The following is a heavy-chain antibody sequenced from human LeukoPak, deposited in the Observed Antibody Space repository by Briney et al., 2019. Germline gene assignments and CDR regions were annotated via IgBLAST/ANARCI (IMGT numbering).Heavy chain of an antibody. CDR1: GFTFSSYT. CDR3: VRTSLSYYFDY. J-gene: IGHJ4*02. Sequence: GGTLRLSCAASGFTFSSYTMHWVRQAPGNGLEGGAGISYDGSNKYCEDSVKGRFTIYRDNSKNKLYLQMNSLRAEDTDVYYCVRTSLSYYFDYRGQGSLVTDCS. V-gene: IGHV3-30-3*01. CDR2: ISYDGSNK.